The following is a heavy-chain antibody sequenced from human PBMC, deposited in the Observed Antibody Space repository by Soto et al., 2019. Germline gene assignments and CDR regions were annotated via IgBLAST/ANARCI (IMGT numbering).Heavy chain of an antibody. J-gene: IGHJ5*02. CDR1: GDSVISNWY. CDR3: ARGRRYGSGSYYRWFDP. V-gene: IGHV4-4*02. D-gene: IGHD3-10*01. Sequence: SETLSLTCAVSGDSVISNWYWGWVRQSPGKGLEWIADMFHSGSTNYNPSLKSRVTISVDTSKNQFSLKLSSVTAADTAVYYCARGRRYGSGSYYRWFDPWGQGTLVTVSS. CDR2: MFHSGST.